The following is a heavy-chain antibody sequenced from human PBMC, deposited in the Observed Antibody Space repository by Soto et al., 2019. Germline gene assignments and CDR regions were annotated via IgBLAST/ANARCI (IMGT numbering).Heavy chain of an antibody. CDR3: AKGAHDTPMDFSLAY. CDR1: GFTFGSYG. V-gene: IGHV3-30*18. D-gene: IGHD5-18*01. J-gene: IGHJ4*02. CDR2: ISNDGTNK. Sequence: QLQLVESGGGAVQPGRSLRLSCAASGFTFGSYGMHWVRQAPGKGLEWVAVISNDGTNKYYEDCVKGRFTISRDISKNTRYLQMDSLRVEDTAVYYCAKGAHDTPMDFSLAYWGQGTLVTVTS.